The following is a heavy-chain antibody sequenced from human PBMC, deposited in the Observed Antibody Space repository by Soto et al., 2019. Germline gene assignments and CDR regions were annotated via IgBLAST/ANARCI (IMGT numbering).Heavy chain of an antibody. CDR2: INPSGGST. CDR1: GYTFTSYY. D-gene: IGHD6-13*01. Sequence: ASVKVSCKASGYTFTSYYMHWVRQAPGQGLEWMGIINPSGGSTSYAQKFQGRVTMTRDTSTSTVYMELSSLRSEDTAVYYCARTTESRSSWYGVYYYYGMDVWGQGTTVTVSS. V-gene: IGHV1-46*01. J-gene: IGHJ6*02. CDR3: ARTTESRSSWYGVYYYYGMDV.